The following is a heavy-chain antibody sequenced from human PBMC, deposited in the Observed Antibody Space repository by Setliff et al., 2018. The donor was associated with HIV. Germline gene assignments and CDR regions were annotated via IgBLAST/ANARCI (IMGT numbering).Heavy chain of an antibody. CDR1: GFTFSSCA. Sequence: PGGSLRLSCAASGFTFSSCAMTWVRQAPGKGLKWVSSITETGGDTYYADSMKGRFTISRDNSMNTLYLQMSGLRAEDTAIYYCAKGGIGRNWGIDYWGQGTLVTVSS. CDR2: ITETGGDT. V-gene: IGHV3-23*01. CDR3: AKGGIGRNWGIDY. D-gene: IGHD7-27*01. J-gene: IGHJ4*02.